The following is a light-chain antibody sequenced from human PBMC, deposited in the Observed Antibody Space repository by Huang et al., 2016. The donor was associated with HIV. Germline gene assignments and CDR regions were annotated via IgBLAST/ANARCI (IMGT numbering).Light chain of an antibody. Sequence: EIVLTQSPATLSLSPGERATLSCRASQSVNSYLAWYQQKPGQAPRLLIYDASNKATGIPARFSGSGSETDFTLTISSLEPEDFAVYYCQQRSNWYTFGQGTKLEIK. CDR3: QQRSNWYT. CDR1: QSVNSY. CDR2: DAS. V-gene: IGKV3-11*01. J-gene: IGKJ2*01.